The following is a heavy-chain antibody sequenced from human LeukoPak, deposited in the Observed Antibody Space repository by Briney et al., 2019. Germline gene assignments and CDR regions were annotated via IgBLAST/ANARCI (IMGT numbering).Heavy chain of an antibody. CDR2: IYHSGST. CDR3: ARDERGYSGYDPYYYYYMDV. J-gene: IGHJ6*03. V-gene: IGHV4-39*07. CDR1: GGSISSSSYY. D-gene: IGHD5-12*01. Sequence: PSETLSLTCTVSGGSISSSSYYWGWIRQPPGKGLEWIGSIYHSGSTYYNPSLKSRVTISVDTSKNQFSLKLSSVTAADTAVYYCARDERGYSGYDPYYYYYMDVWGKGTTVTISS.